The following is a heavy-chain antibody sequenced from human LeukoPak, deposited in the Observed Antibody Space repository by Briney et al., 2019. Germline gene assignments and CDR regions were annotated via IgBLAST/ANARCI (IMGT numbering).Heavy chain of an antibody. CDR1: GFTVSSNY. CDR2: IYSGGST. J-gene: IGHJ4*02. Sequence: PGGSLRLSCAASGFTVSSNYMSWVRQAPGKGLEWVSVIYSGGSTYYADSVKGRFTISRDNSKNTLYLQMNSLRAEDTAVYYCARHTSSWYYFDHWGQGTLVTVSP. V-gene: IGHV3-66*04. D-gene: IGHD6-13*01. CDR3: ARHTSSWYYFDH.